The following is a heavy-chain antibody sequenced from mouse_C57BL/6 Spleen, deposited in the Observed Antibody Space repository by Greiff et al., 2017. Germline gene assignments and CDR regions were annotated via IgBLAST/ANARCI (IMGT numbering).Heavy chain of an antibody. J-gene: IGHJ2*01. CDR3: ARAGYYGTDY. V-gene: IGHV3-6*01. CDR1: GYSITSGYY. D-gene: IGHD1-1*01. Sequence: EVKLMESGPGLVKPSQSLSLTCSVTGYSITSGYYWNWIRQFPGNKLEWMGYISYDGSNNYNPSLKNRISITRDTSKNQFFLKLNSVTTEDTATYYCARAGYYGTDYWGQGTTLTVSS. CDR2: ISYDGSN.